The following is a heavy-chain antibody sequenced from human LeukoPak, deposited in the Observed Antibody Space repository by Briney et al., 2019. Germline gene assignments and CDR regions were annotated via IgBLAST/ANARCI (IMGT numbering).Heavy chain of an antibody. CDR1: GFTFSSYS. D-gene: IGHD4-23*01. Sequence: GGSLRLSCAASGFTFSSYSMNWVRQAPGKGLEWVSSISSSSSYIYYADSVKGRFTISRDNAKNSLYLQMNSLRAEDTAVYYCARDQYGGNSADIDYWGQGTLVTVSS. J-gene: IGHJ4*02. V-gene: IGHV3-21*01. CDR2: ISSSSSYI. CDR3: ARDQYGGNSADIDY.